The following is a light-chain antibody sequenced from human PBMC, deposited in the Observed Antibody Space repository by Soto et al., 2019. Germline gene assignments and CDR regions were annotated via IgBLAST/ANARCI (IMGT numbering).Light chain of an antibody. CDR2: DVS. CDR3: CSYAGNYTYV. CDR1: SSVVGGYIY. J-gene: IGLJ1*01. V-gene: IGLV2-11*01. Sequence: QSVMTRPRSVSGSPGQSVTISCTGTSSVVGGYIYVSWYQQHPGKAPKLMMFDVSKRPSGVPDRFSGSKSDNTASLTISGLQTEDEADYFCCSYAGNYTYVFGTGTKVTVL.